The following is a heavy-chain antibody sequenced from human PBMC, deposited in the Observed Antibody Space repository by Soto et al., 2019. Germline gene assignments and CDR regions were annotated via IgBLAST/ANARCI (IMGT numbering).Heavy chain of an antibody. J-gene: IGHJ6*03. Sequence: EVQLVESGGGLVQPGGSLRLSCAASGFTFSSYWMSWVRQAPGKGLEWVANIKQDGSEKYYVDSVKGRFTISRDNAKNSLYLQMNSLRAEDTAVYYCARVGPVRTTYYYMDVWGKGTTVTVSS. V-gene: IGHV3-7*01. CDR1: GFTFSSYW. D-gene: IGHD1-1*01. CDR3: ARVGPVRTTYYYMDV. CDR2: IKQDGSEK.